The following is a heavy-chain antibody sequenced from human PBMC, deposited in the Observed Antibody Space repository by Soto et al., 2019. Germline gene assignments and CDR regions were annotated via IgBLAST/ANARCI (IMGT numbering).Heavy chain of an antibody. CDR1: GFSLSTSGVG. Sequence: QITLKESGPPLVKPTQTLTLTCTFSGFSLSTSGVGVGWIRQPPGKALEWLALIYWDDDKRYSPSLKSRLTITKDTSKNQVVLTMTNMDPVDTATYYCAHTRLLWFGDSISYYFDYWGQGTLVTVSS. CDR3: AHTRLLWFGDSISYYFDY. V-gene: IGHV2-5*02. CDR2: IYWDDDK. D-gene: IGHD3-10*01. J-gene: IGHJ4*02.